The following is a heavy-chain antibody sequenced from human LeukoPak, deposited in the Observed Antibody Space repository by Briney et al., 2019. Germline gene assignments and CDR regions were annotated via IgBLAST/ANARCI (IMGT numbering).Heavy chain of an antibody. CDR1: GFTFDDYG. Sequence: GGSLRLSCAASGFTFDDYGMSWVHQAPGKGLEWVSLINWNGGTTHYADSVKGRFTISRDNAKNSLYLQMNSLRAEDTAVYYCATERAGERPRPLLSYYYMDVWGKGTTVTISS. CDR2: INWNGGTT. V-gene: IGHV3-20*04. J-gene: IGHJ6*03. D-gene: IGHD3-16*01. CDR3: ATERAGERPRPLLSYYYMDV.